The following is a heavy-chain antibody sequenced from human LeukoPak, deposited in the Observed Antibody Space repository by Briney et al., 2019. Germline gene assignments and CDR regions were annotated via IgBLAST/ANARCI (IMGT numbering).Heavy chain of an antibody. D-gene: IGHD6-13*01. CDR3: AREGFVVAAAGHVGYFQH. Sequence: GGSLRLTCAASGFTFSSYAMHWVRQAPGKGLEWVAVIWYDGSDKYYADSVKGRFTISRDNSKNTLYLQMNSLRAEDTAVYYCAREGFVVAAAGHVGYFQHWGQGTLVTVSS. CDR1: GFTFSSYA. J-gene: IGHJ1*01. V-gene: IGHV3-33*08. CDR2: IWYDGSDK.